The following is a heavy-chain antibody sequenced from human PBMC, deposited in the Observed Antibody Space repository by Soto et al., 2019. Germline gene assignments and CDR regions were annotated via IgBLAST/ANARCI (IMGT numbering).Heavy chain of an antibody. J-gene: IGHJ5*02. CDR2: IIPILGIA. CDR1: GGTFSSYT. V-gene: IGHV1-69*02. D-gene: IGHD4-17*01. Sequence: QVQLVQSGAEVKKPGSSVKVSCKASGGTFSSYTISWVRQAPGQGLEWMGRIIPILGIANYAQKFQGRVTITADKSTSTAYMELSSLRSEATAVYYCATQKGYGGNSWWFDPWGQGTLVTVSS. CDR3: ATQKGYGGNSWWFDP.